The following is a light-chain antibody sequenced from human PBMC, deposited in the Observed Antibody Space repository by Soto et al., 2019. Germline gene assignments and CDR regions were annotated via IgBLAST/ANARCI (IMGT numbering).Light chain of an antibody. CDR2: DAS. V-gene: IGKV1-5*01. CDR3: QHYNSYSEA. Sequence: ASVGDRVTITCRASQSISSWLAWYQQKPGKAPKLLIYDASSLKSGVPSRFSGSGSGTEFTLTISSLQPDDFATYYCQHYNSYSEAFGQGTKV. J-gene: IGKJ1*01. CDR1: QSISSW.